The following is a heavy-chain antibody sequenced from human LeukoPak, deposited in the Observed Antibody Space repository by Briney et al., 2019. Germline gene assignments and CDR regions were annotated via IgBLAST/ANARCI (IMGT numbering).Heavy chain of an antibody. D-gene: IGHD3-10*01. V-gene: IGHV5-51*01. CDR1: GYSFTSYW. J-gene: IGHJ4*02. Sequence: GESLKISCKGSGYSFTSYWIGWVRQMPGKGLEWMGIIYPGDSDTRYSPSFQGQVTISADKSISTAYLQWSSLKASDTAMYYCARCNYGSGSYYNGRREFDYWGQGTLVTVSS. CDR3: ARCNYGSGSYYNGRREFDY. CDR2: IYPGDSDT.